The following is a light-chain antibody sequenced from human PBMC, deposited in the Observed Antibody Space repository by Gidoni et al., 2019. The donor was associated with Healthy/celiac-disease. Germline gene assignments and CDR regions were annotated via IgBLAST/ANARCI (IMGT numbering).Light chain of an antibody. CDR3: SSYTSSSTVV. Sequence: QSALTQPASVSGSPGQSITISCTGTSSDVGGYNYVSWYQQHPGKAPKLMIYEVSNRPSGVSNRFSGSKSGNTASLTISVLQAEDEADYYCSSYTSSSTVVFGGGTKLTV. CDR2: EVS. V-gene: IGLV2-14*01. CDR1: SSDVGGYNY. J-gene: IGLJ2*01.